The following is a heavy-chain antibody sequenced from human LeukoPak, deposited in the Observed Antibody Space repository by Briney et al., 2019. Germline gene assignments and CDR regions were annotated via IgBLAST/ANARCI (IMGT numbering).Heavy chain of an antibody. Sequence: PGGSLRLSCAASGFTFSSYGMHWVRQAPGKGLEWVAVIWYDGSNKYYADSVKGRFTISRDNSKNTLYLQMNSLRAEDTAVYYCARDLLNKDYGDFPNWFDPWGQGTLVTVSS. J-gene: IGHJ5*02. CDR3: ARDLLNKDYGDFPNWFDP. CDR2: IWYDGSNK. CDR1: GFTFSSYG. V-gene: IGHV3-30*19. D-gene: IGHD4-17*01.